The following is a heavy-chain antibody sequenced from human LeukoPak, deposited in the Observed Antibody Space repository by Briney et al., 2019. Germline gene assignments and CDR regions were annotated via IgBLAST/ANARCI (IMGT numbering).Heavy chain of an antibody. CDR3: AKAHYDIWAIDY. Sequence: GGSLRLSCAASGFTFSSYGMHWVRQAPGKGLEWVAVISYDGSDKYYADSVKGRFTISRDNSKNTLHLQMNSLRAEDTAVYYCAKAHYDIWAIDYWGQGTLVTVSS. CDR2: ISYDGSDK. V-gene: IGHV3-30*18. J-gene: IGHJ4*02. CDR1: GFTFSSYG. D-gene: IGHD3-9*01.